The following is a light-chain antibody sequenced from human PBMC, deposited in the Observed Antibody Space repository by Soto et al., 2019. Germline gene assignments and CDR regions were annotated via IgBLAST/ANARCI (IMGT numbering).Light chain of an antibody. Sequence: DIQMTQSPSSVSASVGDGVTFTCRASQDIAIYLAWYQQKPGEAPNLLIHTASTLHGGVPSRFSGSGSGTDFTLTITSLRAEDFATYYCQQTRAYPSTFGGGTKVDIK. CDR2: TAS. J-gene: IGKJ4*01. CDR3: QQTRAYPST. CDR1: QDIAIY. V-gene: IGKV1-9*01.